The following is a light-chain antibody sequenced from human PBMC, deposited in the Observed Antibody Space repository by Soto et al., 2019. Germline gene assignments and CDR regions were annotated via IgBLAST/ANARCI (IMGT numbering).Light chain of an antibody. Sequence: QSALTQPASVSGSPGQSITISCTGTSSDVGSYNLVSWYQQHPGKAPKVMVYEVSKRPSGVSNRFSGSKSGNTASLTISGLQSADEADYYCCSYGGGSSPLYVFGTGTKVTVL. CDR3: CSYGGGSSPLYV. CDR1: SSDVGSYNL. V-gene: IGLV2-23*02. J-gene: IGLJ1*01. CDR2: EVS.